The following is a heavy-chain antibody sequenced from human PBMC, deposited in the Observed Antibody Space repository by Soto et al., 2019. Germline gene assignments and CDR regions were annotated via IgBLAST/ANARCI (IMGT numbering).Heavy chain of an antibody. D-gene: IGHD5-12*01. CDR3: ARMVLWISDAFDI. J-gene: IGHJ3*02. CDR1: GFSLSNARMG. CDR2: IFSNDEK. V-gene: IGHV2-26*01. Sequence: SGPTAGEPTETLTLTCTVSGFSLSNARMGVSWIRQPPGKALEWLAHIFSNDEKSYSTSLKSRLTISKDTSKSQVVLTMTNMDPVDTATYYCARMVLWISDAFDIWGQGTMVIVSS.